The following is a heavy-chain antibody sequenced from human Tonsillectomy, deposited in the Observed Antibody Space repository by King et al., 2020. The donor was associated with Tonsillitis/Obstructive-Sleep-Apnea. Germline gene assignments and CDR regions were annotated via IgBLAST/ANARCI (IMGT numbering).Heavy chain of an antibody. D-gene: IGHD4-17*01. Sequence: QLQESGPGLVKPSGTLSLTCAVSGGSFTSSNWWSWVRQPPGKGLEWIGETSHSGTTHYNPSLKSRVTISVDKSQSQFSLKLSSVTAADTAGYYCARNGDYGWYFDLWGRGTLVAVSS. J-gene: IGHJ2*01. V-gene: IGHV4-4*02. CDR2: TSHSGTT. CDR1: GGSFTSSNW. CDR3: ARNGDYGWYFDL.